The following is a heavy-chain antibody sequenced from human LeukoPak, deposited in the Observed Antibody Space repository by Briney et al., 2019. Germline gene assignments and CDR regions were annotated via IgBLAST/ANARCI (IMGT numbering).Heavy chain of an antibody. Sequence: GGSLRLSCAASGFTFSNNWMTWVRQAPGKGLEWVASMKKDASEKYYVDSVKGRFTISRDNAKNSLYLQMNSLRAEDTAVYYCARGHMVEATMDSFDIWGQGTMVTVSS. V-gene: IGHV3-7*01. D-gene: IGHD1-26*01. CDR2: MKKDASEK. CDR3: ARGHMVEATMDSFDI. J-gene: IGHJ3*02. CDR1: GFTFSNNW.